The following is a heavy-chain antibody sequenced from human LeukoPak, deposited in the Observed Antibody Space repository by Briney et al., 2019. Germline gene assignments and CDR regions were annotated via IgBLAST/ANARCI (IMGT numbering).Heavy chain of an antibody. CDR3: ARRSYRYYFDY. CDR2: IYYSGST. J-gene: IGHJ4*02. V-gene: IGHV4-59*01. D-gene: IGHD3-16*02. Sequence: PSETLSLTCTVSGGSISSYYWSWIRQPPEKGLEWIGYIYYSGSTNYNPSLKSRVTISVDTSKNQFSLKLSSVTVADTAVYYCARRSYRYYFDYWGQGTLVTVSS. CDR1: GGSISSYY.